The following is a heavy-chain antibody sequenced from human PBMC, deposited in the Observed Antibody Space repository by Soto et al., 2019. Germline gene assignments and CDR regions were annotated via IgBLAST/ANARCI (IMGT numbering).Heavy chain of an antibody. D-gene: IGHD1-26*01. Sequence: EVQLVESGGGLVQPGGFLRLSCEAPGFTFSDHYMDWVRQAPGKGLEWVSRTRNKANRYTTEYAASVKGRFTISRDGSESSLYLQMNSLTTEDTAVYYCTRSSGSYRYFDLWGRGTLVTVSS. J-gene: IGHJ2*01. CDR1: GFTFSDHY. CDR3: TRSSGSYRYFDL. V-gene: IGHV3-72*01. CDR2: TRNKANRYTT.